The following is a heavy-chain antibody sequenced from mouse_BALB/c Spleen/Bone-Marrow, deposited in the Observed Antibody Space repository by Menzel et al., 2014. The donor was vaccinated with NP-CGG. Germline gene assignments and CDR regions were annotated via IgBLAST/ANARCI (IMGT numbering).Heavy chain of an antibody. Sequence: VQLQQPGPELVKPGASVKISCKASGYSFTGYSMNWMKQSHGKSLEWIGRINPYNGDPFYNQKFKGKATLTVDKSSSTAHMELLSLTSEDSAVYYCGRGNYDYDSWFGYWGQGTLVTVSA. V-gene: IGHV1-37*01. J-gene: IGHJ3*01. CDR3: GRGNYDYDSWFGY. CDR2: INPYNGDP. CDR1: GYSFTGYS. D-gene: IGHD2-4*01.